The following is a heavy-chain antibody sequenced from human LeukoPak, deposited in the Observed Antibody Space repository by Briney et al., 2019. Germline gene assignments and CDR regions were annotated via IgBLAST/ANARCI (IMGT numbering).Heavy chain of an antibody. CDR1: GGSISSSSYY. D-gene: IGHD3-16*02. J-gene: IGHJ4*02. Sequence: PSETLSLTCIVSGGSISSSSYYWGWIRQPPGKGLEWIGSIYYSGSTYYNPSLKSRVTISVDTSKNQFSLKLSSVTAADTAVYYCASGIYDYVWGSYRSPFDYWGQGTLVTVSS. V-gene: IGHV4-39*07. CDR3: ASGIYDYVWGSYRSPFDY. CDR2: IYYSGST.